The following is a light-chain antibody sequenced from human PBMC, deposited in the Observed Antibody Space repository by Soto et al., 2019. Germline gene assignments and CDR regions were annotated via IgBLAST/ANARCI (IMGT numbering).Light chain of an antibody. J-gene: IGKJ4*01. CDR3: QQFGSSPLT. V-gene: IGKV3-20*01. CDR1: QSVRSSY. CDR2: GAS. Sequence: EILLTQSRGTLSLSPGERATLSCRASQSVRSSYLAWYQQKPGQAPRLLIYGASSRATGIPDRFSGSGSGTDFTLTINRLEPEDFAVYYCQQFGSSPLTFGGGTKVDIK.